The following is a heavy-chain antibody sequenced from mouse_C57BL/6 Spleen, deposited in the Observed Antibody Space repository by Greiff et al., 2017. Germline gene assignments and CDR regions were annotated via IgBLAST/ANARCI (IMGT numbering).Heavy chain of an antibody. CDR1: GYTFTSSW. CDR3: AMALTYDCDY. V-gene: IGHV1-52*01. D-gene: IGHD2-14*01. J-gene: IGHJ2*01. Sequence: VQLQQPGAELVRPGSSVKLSCKASGYTFTSSWMHWVKQRPIQGLEWIGNIDPSDSDTTYNQKFKDQATLTVDKSSSTASMQLSSLTSEDSAVYYGAMALTYDCDYWGQGTTLTVA. CDR2: IDPSDSDT.